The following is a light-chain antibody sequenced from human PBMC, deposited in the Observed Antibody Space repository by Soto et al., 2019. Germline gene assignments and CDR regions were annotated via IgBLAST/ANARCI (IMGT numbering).Light chain of an antibody. CDR3: QQYATSSYT. J-gene: IGKJ2*01. CDR1: QTPSDNN. Sequence: EIVLTQSPRTLSLSPGERATLACRASQTPSDNNLAWVQQISGQAPRLLIYGVSYRETGIPDRFAGSGSGTDFTLTISRLDPEDFDVYYCQQYATSSYTFGQGTKLEIK. V-gene: IGKV3-20*01. CDR2: GVS.